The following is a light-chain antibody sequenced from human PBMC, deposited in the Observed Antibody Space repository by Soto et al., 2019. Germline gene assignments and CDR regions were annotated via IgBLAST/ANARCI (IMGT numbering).Light chain of an antibody. Sequence: DIPMTQSPSSVSAAVGDRVTITCRASQGITSWLAWYQQKPGKAPKLLIYGASSLASGVPSRFSGSGSGTEFTLTISNLQPEDLASYYCQQANSFPPWTFGQGTKVEIK. V-gene: IGKV1-12*01. CDR1: QGITSW. J-gene: IGKJ1*01. CDR2: GAS. CDR3: QQANSFPPWT.